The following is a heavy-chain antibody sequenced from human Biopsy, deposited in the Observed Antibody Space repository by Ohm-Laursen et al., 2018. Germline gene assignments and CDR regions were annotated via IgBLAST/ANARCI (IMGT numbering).Heavy chain of an antibody. D-gene: IGHD4-23*01. J-gene: IGHJ1*01. Sequence: SETLSLTCTVSGGSFTGHYWTWIRQPPGTGLEWIGHISHTGYTSYKSSLKSRVTISLYTSRKHSTLRLTSLAAADTAVYYCARGSNEYGGLYFPHWGQGTLVTVSS. CDR2: ISHTGYT. V-gene: IGHV4-59*11. CDR3: ARGSNEYGGLYFPH. CDR1: GGSFTGHY.